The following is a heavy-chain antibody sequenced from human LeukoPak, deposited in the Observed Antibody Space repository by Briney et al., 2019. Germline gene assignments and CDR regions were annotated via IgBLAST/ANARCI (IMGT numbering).Heavy chain of an antibody. Sequence: GGSLRLSCAASGFTFSNYWMSWVRQAPGKGLEWVANIKQDGNEKYYVGSVRGRFTISRDNAKDSLYLQMNSLRAEDTVVYYCARHYDILTGTFPYYWGQGTLVTVSS. V-gene: IGHV3-7*03. J-gene: IGHJ4*02. CDR1: GFTFSNYW. D-gene: IGHD3-9*01. CDR3: ARHYDILTGTFPYY. CDR2: IKQDGNEK.